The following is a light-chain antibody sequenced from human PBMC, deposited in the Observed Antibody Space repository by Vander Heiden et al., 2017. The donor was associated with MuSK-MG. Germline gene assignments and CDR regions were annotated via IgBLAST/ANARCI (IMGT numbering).Light chain of an antibody. CDR1: QSISNW. Sequence: EIQLTQTPATLSASVGDRVTITCRASQSISNWLAWYQQKPGKAPKLLIYNASNLESGAPSRFSGSASGTEFTLTINSLQPEDVATYYCQQYNTDPHTFGEGTNLEIK. J-gene: IGKJ2*01. V-gene: IGKV1-5*01. CDR3: QQYNTDPHT. CDR2: NAS.